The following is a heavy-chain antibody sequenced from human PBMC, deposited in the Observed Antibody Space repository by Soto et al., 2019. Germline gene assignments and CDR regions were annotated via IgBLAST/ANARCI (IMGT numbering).Heavy chain of an antibody. D-gene: IGHD6-6*01. CDR2: INHSGST. J-gene: IGHJ6*03. V-gene: IGHV4-34*01. CDR3: ASWAARPTYYYYYMDV. Sequence: SETLSLTCAVYGGXFSGYYWSWIRQPPGKGLEWIGEINHSGSTNYNPSLKSRVTISVGTSKNQFSLKLSSVTAADTAVYYCASWAARPTYYYYYMDVWGKGTTVTVSS. CDR1: GGXFSGYY.